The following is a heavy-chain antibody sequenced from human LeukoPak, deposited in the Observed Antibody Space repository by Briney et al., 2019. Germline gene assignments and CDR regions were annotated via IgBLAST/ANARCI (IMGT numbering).Heavy chain of an antibody. Sequence: SETLPLTCTVSGGSISSSFYYWGWIRQPPGKGLEWIGSIYYSGSTYYNPSLKSRVTISVDTSKNQFSLKLSSVTAADTAVYYCARERWEQLGFDYWGQGTLVTVSS. V-gene: IGHV4-39*02. CDR3: ARERWEQLGFDY. CDR1: GGSISSSFYY. J-gene: IGHJ4*02. CDR2: IYYSGST. D-gene: IGHD1-26*01.